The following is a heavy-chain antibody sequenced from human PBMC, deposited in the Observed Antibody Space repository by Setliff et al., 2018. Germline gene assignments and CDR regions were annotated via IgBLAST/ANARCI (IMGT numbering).Heavy chain of an antibody. J-gene: IGHJ6*02. V-gene: IGHV4-4*02. D-gene: IGHD6-13*01. CDR1: GGSISSSNW. Sequence: SETLSLTCAVSGGSISSSNWWSWVRQPPGKGLEWIGEIYHSGSTYYNPSLKSRVTISVDTSKNQFSLKLSFVTAADTAVYYCARSAGYSSSWYNYYYGMDVWGQGTTVTVSS. CDR2: IYHSGST. CDR3: ARSAGYSSSWYNYYYGMDV.